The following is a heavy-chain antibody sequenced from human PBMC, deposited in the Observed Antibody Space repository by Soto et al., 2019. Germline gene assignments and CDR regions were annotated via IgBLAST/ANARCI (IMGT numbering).Heavy chain of an antibody. CDR2: IWYDGSNK. CDR1: GFTFSSHG. J-gene: IGHJ4*02. D-gene: IGHD5-18*01. CDR3: ARGNGYSNGRLDY. V-gene: IGHV3-33*01. Sequence: QVQLVDSGGGVVQPGRSLRLSCAASGFTFSSHGMHWVRQAPGKGLEWVAVIWYDGSNKYYSDSVKGRFTISRDNSKNTLYLQMNSLRAEDTAVYHCARGNGYSNGRLDYWGRGTQVTVSS.